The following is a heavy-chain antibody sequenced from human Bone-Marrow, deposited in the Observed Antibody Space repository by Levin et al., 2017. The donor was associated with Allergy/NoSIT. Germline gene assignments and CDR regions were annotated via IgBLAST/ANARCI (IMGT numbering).Heavy chain of an antibody. D-gene: IGHD6-19*01. CDR2: IFVGSGNT. J-gene: IGHJ4*02. CDR1: GFTFTSSA. CDR3: AAASPTQTTRRRGPQWLVLNY. Sequence: SVKVSCKASGFTFTSSAVQWVRQARGQRLEWIGWIFVGSGNTNYAQKFQERVTITRDMSTSTAYMELSSLRSEDTAVYYCAAASPTQTTRRRGPQWLVLNYWGQGTLVTVSS. V-gene: IGHV1-58*01.